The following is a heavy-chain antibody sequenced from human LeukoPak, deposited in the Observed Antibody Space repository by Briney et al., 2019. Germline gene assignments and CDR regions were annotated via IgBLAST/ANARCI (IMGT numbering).Heavy chain of an antibody. D-gene: IGHD3-22*01. CDR1: GFTFSSYG. CDR2: ISYDGSNE. Sequence: PGGSLRLSCAASGFTFSSYGMHWVRQAPGKGLEWVAIISYDGSNEYYADSVKGRFTISRDNSKNTLYLQMNSLRAADTAVYYCARDLGQYYDTSDNWFDPWGQGTLVTVSS. V-gene: IGHV3-30*19. CDR3: ARDLGQYYDTSDNWFDP. J-gene: IGHJ5*02.